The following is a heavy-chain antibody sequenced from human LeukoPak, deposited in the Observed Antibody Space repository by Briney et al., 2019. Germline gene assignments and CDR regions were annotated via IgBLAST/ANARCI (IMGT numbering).Heavy chain of an antibody. V-gene: IGHV1-8*01. CDR1: GYTFTSYD. Sequence: ASVKVSCKASGYTFTSYDINWVRQATGQGLELMGWMNPNSGNTGYAQKLQGRVTMTRNTSISTAYMELSRLRSEDKAVYYCATAVASDGSYYTKDVFAIWGQGTMVTVSS. D-gene: IGHD3-10*01. CDR3: ATAVASDGSYYTKDVFAI. J-gene: IGHJ3*02. CDR2: MNPNSGNT.